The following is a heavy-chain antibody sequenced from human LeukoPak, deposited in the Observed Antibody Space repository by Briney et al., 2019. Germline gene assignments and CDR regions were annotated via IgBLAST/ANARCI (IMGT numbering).Heavy chain of an antibody. V-gene: IGHV3-23*01. D-gene: IGHD6-6*01. CDR1: GFTFSSYA. CDR2: ISGSGGST. J-gene: IGHJ6*03. Sequence: GGSLRLSCAASGFTFSSYAMSWVRQAPGKGLEWVSAISGSGGSTYYADSVKGRFTISRDNSKNTLYLQMNSLRAEDTAVYYCARPDSSSHYYYYYMDVWGKGTTVTVSS. CDR3: ARPDSSSHYYYYYMDV.